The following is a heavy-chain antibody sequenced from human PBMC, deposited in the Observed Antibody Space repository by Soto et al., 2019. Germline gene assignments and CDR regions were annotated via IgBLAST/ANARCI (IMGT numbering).Heavy chain of an antibody. Sequence: QVQLVQSGAEVKKPGSSVRVSCKASGDTFNSQTFSWVRQAPGQGLEWMGRIIPLLDIANFAQKFQGRLTLSADTSTTTAHKELSSLRSEDTAIYYCATFYSGTWGQGTLVTVSA. D-gene: IGHD1-26*01. J-gene: IGHJ4*02. CDR1: GDTFNSQT. CDR3: ATFYSGT. CDR2: IIPLLDIA. V-gene: IGHV1-69*02.